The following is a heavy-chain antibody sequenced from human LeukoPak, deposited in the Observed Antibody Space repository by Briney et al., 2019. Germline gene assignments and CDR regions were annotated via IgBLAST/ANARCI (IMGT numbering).Heavy chain of an antibody. CDR2: IYYSGST. Sequence: NPSETLSLTCTVSGGSISSYYWSWVRQPPGKGLEWIGYIYYSGSTNYNPSLKSRVTISVDTSKNQFSLKLSSVTAADTAVYYCARVGYGSAYWGQGTLVTVSS. CDR3: ARVGYGSAY. D-gene: IGHD3-10*01. J-gene: IGHJ4*02. CDR1: GGSISSYY. V-gene: IGHV4-59*01.